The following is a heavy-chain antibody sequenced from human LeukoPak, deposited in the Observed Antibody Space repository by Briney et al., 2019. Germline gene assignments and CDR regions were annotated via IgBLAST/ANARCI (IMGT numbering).Heavy chain of an antibody. J-gene: IGHJ6*03. V-gene: IGHV4-39*07. CDR3: ARANRYYYYYMDV. Sequence: SETLSLTCTVSGGSISSSSYYWGWIRQPPGKGLEWIGSIYYSGSTYYNPSLKSRVTISVDTSKNQFSLKLSSVTAADTAVYYRARANRYYYYYMDVWGKGTTVTVSS. D-gene: IGHD2/OR15-2a*01. CDR2: IYYSGST. CDR1: GGSISSSSYY.